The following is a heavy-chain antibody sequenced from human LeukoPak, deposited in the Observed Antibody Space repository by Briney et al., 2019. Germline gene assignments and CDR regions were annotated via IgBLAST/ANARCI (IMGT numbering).Heavy chain of an antibody. D-gene: IGHD5-18*01. CDR3: ARVNVDSAMGIYYYYGMDV. V-gene: IGHV7-4-1*02. CDR2: INTNTGNP. Sequence: GASVKVSCKASGYIFTTCAVNWVRQAPGQGLEWVGWINTNTGNPTYGQGFTGRFVFSLDTSVSTAYLQISSLKAEDTAICYCARVNVDSAMGIYYYYGMDVWGQGTTVTVSS. CDR1: GYIFTTCA. J-gene: IGHJ6*02.